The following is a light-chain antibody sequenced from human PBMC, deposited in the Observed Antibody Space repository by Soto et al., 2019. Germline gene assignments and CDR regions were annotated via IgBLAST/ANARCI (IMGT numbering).Light chain of an antibody. Sequence: DIQMTQSPSTLSAFVGDRVTITCRASQSSSNWLAWYQQKAGKAPQLLIYKASSLESGVPSRFSGSGSGTEFTLTIRSLQPVDFATYYCQQYSPYCSMYTVGQGTKVDSK. CDR3: QQYSPYCSMYT. V-gene: IGKV1-5*03. J-gene: IGKJ2*01. CDR1: QSSSNW. CDR2: KAS.